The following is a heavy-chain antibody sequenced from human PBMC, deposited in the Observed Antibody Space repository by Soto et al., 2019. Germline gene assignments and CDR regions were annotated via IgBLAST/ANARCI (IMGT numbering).Heavy chain of an antibody. Sequence: SVKVSCKASGFTFTSSAVQWVRQARGQRLEWIGWIVVGSGNTNYAQKFQERVTMTRDTSISTAYMELSRLRSDDTAVYYCARGLAPNYYYYGMDVWGQGTTVTVSS. D-gene: IGHD3-22*01. CDR1: GFTFTSSA. V-gene: IGHV1-58*01. CDR3: ARGLAPNYYYYGMDV. J-gene: IGHJ6*02. CDR2: IVVGSGNT.